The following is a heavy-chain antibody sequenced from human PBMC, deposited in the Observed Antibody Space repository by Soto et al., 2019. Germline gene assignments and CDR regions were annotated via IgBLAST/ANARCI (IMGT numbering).Heavy chain of an antibody. D-gene: IGHD4-17*01. CDR3: ARDFEYGGHPDFNY. CDR1: GYTFTSYG. V-gene: IGHV1-18*01. Sequence: XSVKVSCKASGYTFTSYGISWVRQAPGQGFEWMGWISHXNGNKXHTQQLKGTVXXTTDTSTXXNYMELRSMRSDDTAVYHCARDFEYGGHPDFNYWGQGTLVTVSS. J-gene: IGHJ4*02. CDR2: ISHXNGNK.